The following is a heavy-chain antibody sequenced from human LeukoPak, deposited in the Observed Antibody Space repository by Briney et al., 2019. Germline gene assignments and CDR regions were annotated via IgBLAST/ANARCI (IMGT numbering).Heavy chain of an antibody. Sequence: SETLSLTCAVYGGSFSGYYWSWIRQPPGKGLEWIGEINHSGSTNYNPSLKSRITISVDTSKNQFSLKLSSVTAADTAVYYCATQILLCHYYWGQGTLVTVSS. J-gene: IGHJ4*02. CDR2: INHSGST. V-gene: IGHV4-34*01. CDR1: GGSFSGYY. CDR3: ATQILLCHYY. D-gene: IGHD3-10*01.